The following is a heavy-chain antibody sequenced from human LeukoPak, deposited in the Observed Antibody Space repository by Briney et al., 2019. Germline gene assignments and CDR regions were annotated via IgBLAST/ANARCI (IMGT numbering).Heavy chain of an antibody. CDR3: ARDSAGNDY. D-gene: IGHD6-13*01. J-gene: IGHJ4*02. CDR1: GFTFSTYW. Sequence: PGGSLRLSCAASGFTFSTYWMSWVRQAPGKGLEWVANIKQDGGETYYVDSVKGRFTISRDNAKNSLYLQMNSLRAEDTAMYYCARDSAGNDYWGQGTLVTVSS. V-gene: IGHV3-7*01. CDR2: IKQDGGET.